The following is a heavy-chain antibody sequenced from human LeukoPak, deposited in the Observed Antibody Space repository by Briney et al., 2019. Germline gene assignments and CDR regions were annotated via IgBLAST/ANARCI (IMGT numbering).Heavy chain of an antibody. CDR3: ARGQPLHPQYHYYYYMDV. J-gene: IGHJ6*03. CDR1: GFTFSSYA. Sequence: GRSLRLSCAASGFTFSSYAMHWVRQAPGKGLEWVAVISYDGSNKYYADSVKGRFTISRDNSKNTLYLQMNSLRAEDTAVYYCARGQPLHPQYHYYYYMDVWGKGTTVTVSS. CDR2: ISYDGSNK. D-gene: IGHD6-13*01. V-gene: IGHV3-30-3*01.